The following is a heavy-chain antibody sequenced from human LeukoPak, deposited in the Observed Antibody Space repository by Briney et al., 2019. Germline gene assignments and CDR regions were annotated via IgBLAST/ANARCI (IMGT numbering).Heavy chain of an antibody. CDR3: AKQSPYCAGASCPPDP. CDR1: GFTFSGYG. J-gene: IGHJ5*02. V-gene: IGHV3-23*01. CDR2: ISVSGGST. D-gene: IGHD2-21*01. Sequence: PGRSLRLSCAASGFTFSGYGMHWVRQAPGKGLEWVSAISVSGGSTYYADSVKGRFTISRDNSKSTLYLQMNSLRAEDTALYYCAKQSPYCAGASCPPDPWGQGALVTVSS.